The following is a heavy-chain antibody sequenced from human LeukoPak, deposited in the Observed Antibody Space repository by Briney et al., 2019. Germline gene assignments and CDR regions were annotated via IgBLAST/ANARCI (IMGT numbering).Heavy chain of an antibody. D-gene: IGHD3-10*01. V-gene: IGHV3-30*04. CDR2: VSNDAYNK. J-gene: IGHJ4*02. CDR3: ARDFSGASRIDY. Sequence: GGSLRLSCAASGFSFKTYAMHWVRQASGKGLEWVAVVSNDAYNKYYADSVKGRFTISRDNSKNTLYLQMNSMRGEDTAVYYCARDFSGASRIDYWGQGTLVTVSS. CDR1: GFSFKTYA.